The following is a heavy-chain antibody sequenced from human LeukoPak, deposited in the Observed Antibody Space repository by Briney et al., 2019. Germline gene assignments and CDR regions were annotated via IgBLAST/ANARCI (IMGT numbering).Heavy chain of an antibody. D-gene: IGHD6-6*01. Sequence: SETLSLTCTVSGGSISSYYWSWIRQPPGKGLEWIGYISYSGSTNYSPSLKSRVTISVDTSKNQFSLKLSSVTAADTAVYYCARLVGRGNWFDPWGQGALVTVSS. CDR1: GGSISSYY. CDR3: ARLVGRGNWFDP. V-gene: IGHV4-59*08. J-gene: IGHJ5*02. CDR2: ISYSGST.